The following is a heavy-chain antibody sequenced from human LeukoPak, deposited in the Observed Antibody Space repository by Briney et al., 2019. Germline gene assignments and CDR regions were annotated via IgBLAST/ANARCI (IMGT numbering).Heavy chain of an antibody. D-gene: IGHD5-18*01. J-gene: IGHJ4*02. CDR2: IYYSGST. V-gene: IGHV4-59*08. Sequence: SETLSLTCTVSGGSISSYYWSWIRPPPGKGLEWIGYIYYSGSTNYNPSLKSRVTISVDTSKNQFSLKLSSVTAADTAVYYCARLRDSYGYPTFDYWGQGTLVTVSS. CDR1: GGSISSYY. CDR3: ARLRDSYGYPTFDY.